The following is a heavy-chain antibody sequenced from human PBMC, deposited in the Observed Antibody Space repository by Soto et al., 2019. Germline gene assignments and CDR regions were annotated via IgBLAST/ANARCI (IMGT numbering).Heavy chain of an antibody. J-gene: IGHJ4*02. D-gene: IGHD3-10*01. V-gene: IGHV4-39*01. CDR2: IFYSGST. CDR1: GGSIISTTYY. CDR3: ARLGISGTYIRT. Sequence: QLQLLESGPGLVTPSETLSLTCTVSGGSIISTTYYWGWIRQPPGKGLEWIVNIFYSGSTYYNPSLMSRVTISVDTSQNQFSLKLSSVTAADTAVYYCARLGISGTYIRTWGQGTLVTVSS.